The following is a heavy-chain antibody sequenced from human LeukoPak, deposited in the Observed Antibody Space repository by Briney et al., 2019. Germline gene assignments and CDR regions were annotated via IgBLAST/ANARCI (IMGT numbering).Heavy chain of an antibody. D-gene: IGHD4-23*01. J-gene: IGHJ2*01. V-gene: IGHV4-4*07. CDR3: ARDSYGGNPRYFDL. CDR2: IYTSGSN. Sequence: SETLSLTCTVSGGSISSYYWSWIRQPAGKGLEWIGRIYTSGSNNYNPSLKSRVTMSVDTSKNQFSLKLSSVTAADTAVYYCARDSYGGNPRYFDLWGRGTLVTVSS. CDR1: GGSISSYY.